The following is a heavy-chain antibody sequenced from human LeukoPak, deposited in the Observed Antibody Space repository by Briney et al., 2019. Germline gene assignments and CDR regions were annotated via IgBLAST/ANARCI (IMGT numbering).Heavy chain of an antibody. D-gene: IGHD6-13*01. CDR3: AKGRKQQLSTNWFDP. J-gene: IGHJ5*02. CDR2: ISWNSGSI. CDR1: GFTFDDYA. V-gene: IGHV3-9*01. Sequence: GGSLRLSCAASGFTFDDYAMLWVRQAPGKGLEWVSGISWNSGSIGYADSVKGRFTISRDNAKNSLYLQMNSLRAEDTALYYCAKGRKQQLSTNWFDPWGQGTLVTVSS.